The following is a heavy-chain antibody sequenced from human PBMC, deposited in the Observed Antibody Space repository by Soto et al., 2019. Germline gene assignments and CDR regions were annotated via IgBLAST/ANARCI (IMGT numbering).Heavy chain of an antibody. J-gene: IGHJ4*02. CDR1: GFTFSSYG. CDR2: ISYDGSNK. Sequence: GGSLRLSCAAPGFTFSSYGMRWVRQAPGKGLEWVAVISYDGSNKYYADSVKGRFTISRDNSKNTLYLQMNSLRAEDTAVYYCAKDSAPAYWGQGTLVTVSS. V-gene: IGHV3-30*18. CDR3: AKDSAPAY.